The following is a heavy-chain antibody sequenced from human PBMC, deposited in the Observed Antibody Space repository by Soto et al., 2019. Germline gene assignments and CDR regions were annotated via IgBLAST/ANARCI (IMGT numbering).Heavy chain of an antibody. CDR1: GFTFSNYW. CDR2: INTDGTTT. CDR3: AKYLSWGQCDY. J-gene: IGHJ4*02. D-gene: IGHD3-16*01. V-gene: IGHV3-74*03. Sequence: EVQLVESGGGLVQPGGSLRLSCAGSGFTFSNYWMHWVRQDPEKGLGWVSTINTDGTTTQYADSVKGRFTVTRDNDKNTLYSQMNSLRVVDTAVYFCAKYLSWGQCDYWGQGTLVTVSS.